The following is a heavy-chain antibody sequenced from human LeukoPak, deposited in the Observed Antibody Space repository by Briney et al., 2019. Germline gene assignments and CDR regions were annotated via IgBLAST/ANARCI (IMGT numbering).Heavy chain of an antibody. V-gene: IGHV1-18*01. CDR2: VNTHNGDT. CDR3: ARGRAAADDFDL. Sequence: ASVKVSCEASGYTFGSYSINWVRQAPGQGLXXXXWVNTHNGDTKYTQKFRGRVTLTTDSSTSTAYMELTSLRSDDTAIYYCARGRAAADDFDLWGQGTPVTVSS. J-gene: IGHJ4*02. CDR1: GYTFGSYS. D-gene: IGHD6-13*01.